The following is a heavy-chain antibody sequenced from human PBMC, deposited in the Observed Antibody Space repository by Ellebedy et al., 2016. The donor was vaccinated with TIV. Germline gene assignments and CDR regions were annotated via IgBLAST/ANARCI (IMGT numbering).Heavy chain of an antibody. V-gene: IGHV1-46*01. CDR2: INPSGGST. CDR1: GYRFINYH. J-gene: IGHJ3*02. Sequence: ASVKVSCKASGYRFINYHIHWVRQAPGQGLEWMGIINPSGGSTSYAQKFEGRVTMTSDTSTMTVYMELNSLRSDDTAVYYCARGKIWGQGTLVSVSS. CDR3: ARGKI.